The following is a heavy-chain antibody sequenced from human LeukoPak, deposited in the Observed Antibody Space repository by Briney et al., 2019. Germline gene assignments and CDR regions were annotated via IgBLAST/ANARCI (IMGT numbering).Heavy chain of an antibody. V-gene: IGHV3-30*02. Sequence: PGGSLRLSCAASGFTFSSYGMHWVRQAPGKGLEWVAFIRYDGSNKYYADSVKGRFTISRDNSKNTLYLQMNSLRAEDTAVYYCAKDRAYCGGDCYSGYDYWGQGTLVTVSS. CDR3: AKDRAYCGGDCYSGYDY. CDR2: IRYDGSNK. D-gene: IGHD2-21*02. CDR1: GFTFSSYG. J-gene: IGHJ4*02.